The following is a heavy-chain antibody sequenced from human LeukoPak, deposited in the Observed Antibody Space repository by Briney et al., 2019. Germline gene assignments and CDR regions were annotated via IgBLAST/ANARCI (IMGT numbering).Heavy chain of an antibody. CDR3: ARGPHKRTYDRDNWFDP. Sequence: ASVKVSCKASGYTFTSYYMHWMRQAPGQGLEWMGIINPSSGTTNCAQKFQGRVTMTRDMSTSTVYMELSSLRSEDTAVYYCARGPHKRTYDRDNWFDPWGQGTLVTVSS. D-gene: IGHD3-3*01. CDR2: INPSSGTT. J-gene: IGHJ5*02. CDR1: GYTFTSYY. V-gene: IGHV1-46*01.